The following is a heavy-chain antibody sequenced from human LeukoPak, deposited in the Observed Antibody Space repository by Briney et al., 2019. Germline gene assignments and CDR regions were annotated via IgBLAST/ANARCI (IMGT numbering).Heavy chain of an antibody. J-gene: IGHJ4*02. V-gene: IGHV1-69*04. CDR1: GGTFSSYA. D-gene: IGHD1-1*01. CDR3: ARAHNYSFAS. CDR2: INPILGIA. Sequence: SVTVSCTASGGTFSSYAISWVRQAPGQGLEWMRRINPILGIANEAQKLQRRITITADKSTSTAYMELSSLRSEDTAVYYCARAHNYSFASWGQATLVSVDS.